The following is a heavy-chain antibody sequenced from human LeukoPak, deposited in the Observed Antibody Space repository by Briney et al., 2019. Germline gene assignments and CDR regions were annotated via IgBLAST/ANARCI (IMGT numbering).Heavy chain of an antibody. D-gene: IGHD3-22*01. V-gene: IGHV3-48*01. CDR1: GFTFSGFA. Sequence: SGGSLRLSCAASGFTFSGFAMSWIRQAPGKGLEWVSYISSSSSTIYYADSVKGRFTISRDNAKNSLYLQMNSLRAEDTAVYYCARDNDSSGYYYYWGQGTLVTVSS. CDR2: ISSSSSTI. CDR3: ARDNDSSGYYYY. J-gene: IGHJ4*02.